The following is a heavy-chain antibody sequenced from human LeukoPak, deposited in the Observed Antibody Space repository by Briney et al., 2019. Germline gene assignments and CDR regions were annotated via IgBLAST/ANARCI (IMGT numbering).Heavy chain of an antibody. V-gene: IGHV3-23*01. J-gene: IGHJ4*02. CDR1: GFTFSSYA. CDR2: MSGSAGST. CDR3: AKEAVVGSTRSYFGY. D-gene: IGHD1-26*01. Sequence: GGSLRLSCAASGFTFSSYAMNWVRQAPGKGLEWASSMSGSAGSTYYADSVEGRFTISRDNSKNTLFLQMNSLRAEDTAVYFCAKEAVVGSTRSYFGYWGQGTLVTVSS.